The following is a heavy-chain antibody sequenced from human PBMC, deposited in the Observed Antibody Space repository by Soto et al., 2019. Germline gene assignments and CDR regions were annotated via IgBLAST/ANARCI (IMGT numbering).Heavy chain of an antibody. CDR2: ISYDGSNK. CDR1: GFTFSNYG. J-gene: IGHJ6*02. CDR3: AREKSPYGMDV. V-gene: IGHV3-30*03. Sequence: QVQLVESGGGVVQPGRSLRLSCAASGFTFSNYGMHWVRQAPGKGLEWVAVISYDGSNKNYADSVKGRFSISRDNSKNTLYLQMNSLRGEDTAVYYCAREKSPYGMDVWGQGTTVTVSS.